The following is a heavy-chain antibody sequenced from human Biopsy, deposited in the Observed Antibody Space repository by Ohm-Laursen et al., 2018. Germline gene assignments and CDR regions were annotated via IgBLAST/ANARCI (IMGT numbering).Heavy chain of an antibody. CDR1: GGTFTNHA. CDR3: ARFPLGAYDDSGSYRAVEHWYFDL. V-gene: IGHV1-69*06. J-gene: IGHJ2*01. D-gene: IGHD3-22*01. CDR2: SIPLFNTA. Sequence: SVKVSCKASGGTFTNHAVGWVRQAPGQGLEWVGSSIPLFNTANYADKFQGRVTLTADKSSTTAYMELSSLRSEDTAIYYCARFPLGAYDDSGSYRAVEHWYFDLWGRGTLVTVSS.